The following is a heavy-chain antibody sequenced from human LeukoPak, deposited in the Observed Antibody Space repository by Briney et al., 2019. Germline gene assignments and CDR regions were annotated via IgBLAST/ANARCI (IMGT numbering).Heavy chain of an antibody. CDR3: AKPAISSRGWYYDY. Sequence: GGSLRLSCAASGFTFSNYAMSWVRQAPGKGLEWVSAINDSGGSTYYADSVKGRFTISRDDSKNTLYLQMNSLRAEDTAVYYCAKPAISSRGWYYDYWGQGTLVTVSS. CDR2: INDSGGST. J-gene: IGHJ4*02. CDR1: GFTFSNYA. D-gene: IGHD6-19*01. V-gene: IGHV3-23*01.